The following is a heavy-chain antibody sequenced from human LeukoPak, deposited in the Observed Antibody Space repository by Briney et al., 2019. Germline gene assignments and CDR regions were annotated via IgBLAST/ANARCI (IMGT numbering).Heavy chain of an antibody. D-gene: IGHD1-26*01. CDR3: ARASDVGFDY. CDR1: GGSISSGGYS. Sequence: SETLSLTCTVSGGSISSGGYSWSWIRQPPGTGLEWIGYIYHSGSTYYNPSLKSRVTISVDRSKNQFSLKLSSVTAADTAVYYCARASDVGFDYWGQGTLVTVSS. V-gene: IGHV4-30-2*01. J-gene: IGHJ4*02. CDR2: IYHSGST.